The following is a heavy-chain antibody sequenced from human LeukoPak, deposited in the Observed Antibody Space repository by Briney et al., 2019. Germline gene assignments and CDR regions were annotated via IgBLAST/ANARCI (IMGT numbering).Heavy chain of an antibody. CDR3: ARSLDDNDLPDY. D-gene: IGHD3/OR15-3a*01. Sequence: ASVKVSCKASGYTFTSYDINWVRQATGQGLEWMGWMNPNSGNTGYAQKFQGRVTMTRNTSISTAYMELNSLRSEDTAVYYCARSLDDNDLPDYWGQGTLVTVSS. V-gene: IGHV1-8*01. J-gene: IGHJ4*02. CDR1: GYTFTSYD. CDR2: MNPNSGNT.